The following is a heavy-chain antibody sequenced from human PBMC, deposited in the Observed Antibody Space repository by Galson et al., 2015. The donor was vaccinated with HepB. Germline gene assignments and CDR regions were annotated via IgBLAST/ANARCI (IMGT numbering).Heavy chain of an antibody. CDR3: ARHRVTAKEFFDY. Sequence: ETLSLTCTVSGGSISSYYWSWIRQPPGKGLEWIGYIYYSGSTNYNPSLKSRVTISVDTSKNQFSLKLSSVTAADTAVYYCARHRVTAKEFFDYWGQGTLVTVSS. CDR1: GGSISSYY. J-gene: IGHJ4*02. V-gene: IGHV4-59*08. D-gene: IGHD5-18*01. CDR2: IYYSGST.